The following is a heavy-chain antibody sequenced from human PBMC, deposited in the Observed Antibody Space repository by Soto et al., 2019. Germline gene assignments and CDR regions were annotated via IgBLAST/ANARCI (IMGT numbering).Heavy chain of an antibody. D-gene: IGHD1-26*01. Sequence: PGGSLRLSCAASGFTFSSYAMTWVRQAPRKGLEWVSSISSIDDSTYHADSVKGRFIISRDNSKIMLYLQMNSLRAEDTAVYYCAKHLSGSDLFDNCGQGTQVTVSS. J-gene: IGHJ4*02. CDR2: ISSIDDST. CDR3: AKHLSGSDLFDN. CDR1: GFTFSSYA. V-gene: IGHV3-23*01.